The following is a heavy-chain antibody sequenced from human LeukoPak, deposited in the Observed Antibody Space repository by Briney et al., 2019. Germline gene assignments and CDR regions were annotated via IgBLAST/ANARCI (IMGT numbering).Heavy chain of an antibody. CDR1: GGSISSGSYY. V-gene: IGHV4-61*02. J-gene: IGHJ4*02. CDR2: IYTSGST. Sequence: SQTLSLTCTVSGGSISSGSYYWSWIRQPAGKGLEWIGRIYTSGSTNYNPSLKSRVTISVDTSKNQFSLELSSVTAADTAVYYCAREEGYNPYYFDYWGQGTLVTVSS. D-gene: IGHD5-24*01. CDR3: AREEGYNPYYFDY.